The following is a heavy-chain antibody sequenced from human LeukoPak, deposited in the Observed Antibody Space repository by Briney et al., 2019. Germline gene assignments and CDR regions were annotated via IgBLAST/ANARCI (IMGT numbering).Heavy chain of an antibody. D-gene: IGHD2/OR15-2a*01. CDR1: GFTVSSNS. V-gene: IGHV3-53*01. CDR2: IYSGGNT. Sequence: GGSLRLSCAASGFTVSSNSMSWVRQAPGKGLEWVSFIYSGGNTHYSDSVKGRFTISRDNSKNTLYLQMNSLRAEDTAVYYCARRAGEYSHPYDYWGQGTLVTVS. J-gene: IGHJ4*02. CDR3: ARRAGEYSHPYDY.